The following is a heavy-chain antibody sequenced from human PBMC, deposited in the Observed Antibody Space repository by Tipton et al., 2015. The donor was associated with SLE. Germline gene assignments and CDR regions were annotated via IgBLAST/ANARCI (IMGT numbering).Heavy chain of an antibody. CDR1: GGSFSGYY. V-gene: IGHV4-34*01. CDR3: ARLRYFDWLLDY. J-gene: IGHJ4*02. CDR2: IYYSGST. D-gene: IGHD3-9*01. Sequence: TLSLTCAVYGGSFSGYYWSWIRQHPGKGLEWIGYIYYSGSTYYNPSLKSRVTISVDTSKNQFSLKLSSVTAADTAVYYCARLRYFDWLLDYWGQGTLVTVSS.